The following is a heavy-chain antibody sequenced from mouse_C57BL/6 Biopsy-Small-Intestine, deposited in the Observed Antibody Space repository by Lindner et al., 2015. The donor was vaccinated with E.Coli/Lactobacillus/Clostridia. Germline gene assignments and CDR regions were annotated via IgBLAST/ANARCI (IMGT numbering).Heavy chain of an antibody. D-gene: IGHD2-1*01. V-gene: IGHV1-82*01. J-gene: IGHJ4*01. CDR2: IYPGDGDT. Sequence: VQLQESGAELVKPGASVKISCKASGYAFSSYWMNWVKQRPGKGLEWIGRIYPGDGDTNYNGNFKGRATLTADKSSSTAYMQLSSLTSEDSAVYFCARRGGNYDAMDYWGQGTSVTVSS. CDR3: ARRGGNYDAMDY. CDR1: GYAFSSYW.